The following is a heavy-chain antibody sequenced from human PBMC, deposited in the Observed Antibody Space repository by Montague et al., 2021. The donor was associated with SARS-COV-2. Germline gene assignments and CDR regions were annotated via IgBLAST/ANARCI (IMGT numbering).Heavy chain of an antibody. D-gene: IGHD2-15*01. V-gene: IGHV4-39*01. CDR1: GDSITSGSYF. CDR2: IYSSGST. J-gene: IGHJ4*02. CDR3: ARHGSRAYGPLGG. Sequence: SETLSLTCTVSGDSITSGSYFWSWIRQPAGKGLEWIGSIYSSGSTFYNPSLRSRVTLSVDTSKNQFSLKLTSVTAADTAIYYCARHGSRAYGPLGGWGQGTLVTVSS.